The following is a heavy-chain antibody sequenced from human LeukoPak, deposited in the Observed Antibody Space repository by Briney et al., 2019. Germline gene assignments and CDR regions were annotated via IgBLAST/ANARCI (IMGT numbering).Heavy chain of an antibody. CDR1: GYTFSIYW. CDR2: INEDGSST. CDR3: TRDTFGARDS. J-gene: IGHJ4*02. Sequence: PGGPLRLSCAASGYTFSIYWMHGIRQGPGKGLVWVSRINEDGSSTSYADSVRGRFTISRDNAKNTLYLQMNSLRAEDTAVYHCTRDTFGARDSWGQGTLVTVSS. D-gene: IGHD3-10*01. V-gene: IGHV3-74*01.